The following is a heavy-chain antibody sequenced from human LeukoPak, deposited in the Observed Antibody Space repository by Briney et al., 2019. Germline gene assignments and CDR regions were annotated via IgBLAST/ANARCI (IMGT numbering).Heavy chain of an antibody. J-gene: IGHJ4*02. V-gene: IGHV3-33*01. Sequence: GGSLTLSCAASGFIFNNYGMHWLRQAPANELDWVAVIWYDGSNKDDADSVKGGFSDYREHSKNTMDLQMNSMRAEETAVYYCARDSHYGDFLFDYWGEGTLVSVSS. CDR2: IWYDGSNK. CDR3: ARDSHYGDFLFDY. D-gene: IGHD4-17*01. CDR1: GFIFNNYG.